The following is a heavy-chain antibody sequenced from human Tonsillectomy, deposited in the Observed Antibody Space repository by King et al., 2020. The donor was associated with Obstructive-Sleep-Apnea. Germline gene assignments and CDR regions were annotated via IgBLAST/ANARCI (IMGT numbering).Heavy chain of an antibody. CDR2: IDPKDSYT. J-gene: IGHJ2*01. Sequence: VQLVESGAEVKKPGESLRISCKGSGYDFSSHWISWVRQVPGKGLEWMGKIDPKDSYTGYSPSFQGHITISVDKSISTAYLQWGSLKASDSAMYYCARRYYFGSGTYWYFDLWGRGSLVTVSS. D-gene: IGHD3-10*01. CDR1: GYDFSSHW. V-gene: IGHV5-10-1*01. CDR3: ARRYYFGSGTYWYFDL.